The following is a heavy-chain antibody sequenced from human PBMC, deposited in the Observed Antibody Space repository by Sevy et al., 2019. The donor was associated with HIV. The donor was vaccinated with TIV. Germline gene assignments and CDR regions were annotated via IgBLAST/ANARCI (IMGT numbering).Heavy chain of an antibody. D-gene: IGHD3-16*01. Sequence: GGSLRLSCAASGFTFSSYDMNWVRQAPGKGLEWVSFITTSGGTIYSDHSGKGRFTVSRDSAENYLYLQMNSLRVEDTAVYYCARDKMGGSFDIWGQGTMVTVSS. V-gene: IGHV3-48*01. CDR3: ARDKMGGSFDI. CDR2: ITTSGGTI. CDR1: GFTFSSYD. J-gene: IGHJ3*02.